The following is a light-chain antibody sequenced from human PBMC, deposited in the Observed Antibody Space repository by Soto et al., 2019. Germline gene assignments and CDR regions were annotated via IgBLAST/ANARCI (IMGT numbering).Light chain of an antibody. J-gene: IGKJ3*01. Sequence: VMTQSPISLPVTPGEPASISCRSSQSLLHSNGYNYLDWYLQKRGQSPQLLSYLGSKRASGDPDRFSGSGADTDFTRKISRVEAEDVGVYYCMQALQTPLFTFGPGTKVDIK. CDR1: QSLLHSNGYNY. CDR3: MQALQTPLFT. V-gene: IGKV2-28*01. CDR2: LGS.